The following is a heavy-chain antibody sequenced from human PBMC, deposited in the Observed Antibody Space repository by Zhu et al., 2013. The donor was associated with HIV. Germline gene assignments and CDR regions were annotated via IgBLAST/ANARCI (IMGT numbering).Heavy chain of an antibody. CDR1: GYTFTTYY. Sequence: QVQLVQSGAEVKKPGASVKVSCKASGYTFTTYYMHWVRQAPGQGLEWMGRINPLSGNITHVQRFLGRVTMTRDTSTSTVFMELSSLRSEDTAIYYCARDRGIGSYSDFDYWGQGDPWVTVSS. CDR2: INPLSGNI. J-gene: IGHJ4*02. CDR3: ARDRGIGSYSDFDY. V-gene: IGHV1-46*01. D-gene: IGHD1-26*01.